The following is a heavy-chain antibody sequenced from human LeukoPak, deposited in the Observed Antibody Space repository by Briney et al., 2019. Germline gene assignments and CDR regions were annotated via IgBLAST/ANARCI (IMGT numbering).Heavy chain of an antibody. Sequence: PGGSLRLSCAASGFTFSSYAMHWVRQAPGKGLEWVAVISYDGSNKYYADSVKGRFTISRDNSKNTLYLQMNSLRAEDTAVYYCASIGPLYSGYDPILWGQGTLVTVSS. V-gene: IGHV3-30-3*01. CDR2: ISYDGSNK. J-gene: IGHJ4*02. CDR3: ASIGPLYSGYDPIL. D-gene: IGHD5-12*01. CDR1: GFTFSSYA.